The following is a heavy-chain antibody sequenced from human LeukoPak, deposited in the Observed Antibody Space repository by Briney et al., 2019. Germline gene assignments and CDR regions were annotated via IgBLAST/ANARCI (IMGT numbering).Heavy chain of an antibody. J-gene: IGHJ6*04. V-gene: IGHV3-48*03. Sequence: QSWGSLRLSCAASGFTFSSYEMNWVRQAPGKGLEWVSYISSSGSTIYYADSVKGRFTISRDNAKNSLYLQMNSLRAEDTAVYYCARADCSSTSCFPNYYYYGMDVWGKGTTVTASS. CDR1: GFTFSSYE. D-gene: IGHD2-2*01. CDR3: ARADCSSTSCFPNYYYYGMDV. CDR2: ISSSGSTI.